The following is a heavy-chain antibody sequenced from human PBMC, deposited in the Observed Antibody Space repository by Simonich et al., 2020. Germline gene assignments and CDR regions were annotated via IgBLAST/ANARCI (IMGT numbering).Heavy chain of an antibody. Sequence: EVQLVESGGGLVKPGGSLRLSCAASGFTFSSYWMSWVRQAPGKGLEWVANIKQEGSEKYYVDSVKGRFTISRDNAKNSLYLQMNSLRAEDTAVYYCARDGLGTAYYYYMDVWGKGTTVTVSS. CDR3: ARDGLGTAYYYYMDV. CDR1: GFTFSSYW. CDR2: IKQEGSEK. V-gene: IGHV3-7*01. J-gene: IGHJ6*03. D-gene: IGHD7-27*01.